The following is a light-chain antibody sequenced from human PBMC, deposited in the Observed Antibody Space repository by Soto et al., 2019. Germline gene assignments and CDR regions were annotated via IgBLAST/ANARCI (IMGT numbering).Light chain of an antibody. CDR2: KAS. J-gene: IGKJ5*01. V-gene: IGKV1-5*03. CDR1: QSINTN. CDR3: QQYKDYPIT. Sequence: DIQMTQSPSTLFASVVDRVTITCHDSQSINTNLAWYHQKPGKAPNLLIYKASSLQTGVPSRFSGSGSGTEFTLTISSLQPDDFASYYCQQYKDYPITFGQGTRLEIK.